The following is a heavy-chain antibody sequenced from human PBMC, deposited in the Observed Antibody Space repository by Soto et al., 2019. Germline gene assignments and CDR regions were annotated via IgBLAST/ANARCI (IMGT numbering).Heavy chain of an antibody. CDR2: IYYSGST. J-gene: IGHJ3*02. V-gene: IGHV4-31*03. CDR1: GGSISSGGYY. D-gene: IGHD3-3*01. CDR3: ARVGRFLEWLKAFDI. Sequence: PSETLSLTCTVSGGSISSGGYYWSWIRQHPGKGLEWIGYIYYSGSTYYNPSLKSRVTISVDTSKNQFSLKLSSVTAADTAVYYCARVGRFLEWLKAFDIWGQGTMVT.